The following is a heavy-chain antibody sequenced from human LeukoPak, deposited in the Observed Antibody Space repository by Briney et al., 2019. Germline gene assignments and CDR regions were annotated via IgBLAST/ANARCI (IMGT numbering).Heavy chain of an antibody. CDR2: IYYSGST. Sequence: PSETLSLTCTVSGGSISSYYWSWIRQPPGKGLEWIGYIYYSGSTNYNPSLKSRVTISVDTSKNQFSLKLSSVTAADTAVYYCARVDYNWNDIYRGMDVWGQGTTVTVSS. J-gene: IGHJ6*02. V-gene: IGHV4-59*01. D-gene: IGHD1-20*01. CDR1: GGSISSYY. CDR3: ARVDYNWNDIYRGMDV.